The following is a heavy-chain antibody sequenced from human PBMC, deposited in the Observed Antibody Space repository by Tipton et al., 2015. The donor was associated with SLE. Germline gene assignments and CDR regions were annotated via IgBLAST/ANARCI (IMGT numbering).Heavy chain of an antibody. D-gene: IGHD2-2*01. CDR3: ATMCSSTSCLWGFDY. Sequence: SLRLSCAASGFTFSSYEMNWVRQAPGKGLEWVSYISGSGSTIYYADSVKGRFTISRDNAKNSLYLQMNSLRAEDTAVYYCATMCSSTSCLWGFDYWGQGTLVTVSS. J-gene: IGHJ4*02. V-gene: IGHV3-48*03. CDR1: GFTFSSYE. CDR2: ISGSGSTI.